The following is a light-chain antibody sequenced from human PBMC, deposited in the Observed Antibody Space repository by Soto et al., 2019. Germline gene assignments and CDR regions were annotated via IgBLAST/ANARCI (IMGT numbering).Light chain of an antibody. CDR1: SSDVGGYND. V-gene: IGLV2-14*01. CDR3: SSYTSSSTLV. J-gene: IGLJ2*01. Sequence: QSVLTQPPSVSGSPGQSITISCTGTSSDVGGYNDVSWYQQHPGKAPKLMIYDVSNRPSGVPNRFSGSKSGNTASLTIAGLQAEDEADYYCSSYTSSSTLVFGGGTKLTVL. CDR2: DVS.